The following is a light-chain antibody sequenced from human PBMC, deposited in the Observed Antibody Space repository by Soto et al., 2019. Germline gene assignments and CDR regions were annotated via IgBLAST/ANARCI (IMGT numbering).Light chain of an antibody. Sequence: QSVLTQPASVSGSPGQSITISCTGTSSDVGTYHLVSWYQQHPGKAPKLMIYEVSKRPSGISNRFSGSKSGNTASLTISGLQAEDEADYYCCSYAGSSTFHVLFGGGTKLTVL. CDR1: SSDVGTYHL. CDR3: CSYAGSSTFHVL. CDR2: EVS. J-gene: IGLJ2*01. V-gene: IGLV2-23*02.